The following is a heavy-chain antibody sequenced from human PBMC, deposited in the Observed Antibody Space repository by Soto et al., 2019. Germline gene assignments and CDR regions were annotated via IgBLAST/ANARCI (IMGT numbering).Heavy chain of an antibody. CDR3: ARPGTYYDFWSGYYWDY. CDR1: GFTFSSYS. V-gene: IGHV3-48*02. CDR2: ISSSSSTI. J-gene: IGHJ4*02. Sequence: SGGGLVQPGGSLRLSCAASGFTFSSYSMNWVRQAPGKGLEWVSYISSSSSTIYYADSVKGRFTISRDNAKNSLYLQMNSLRDEDTAVYYCARPGTYYDFWSGYYWDYWGQGTLVTVSS. D-gene: IGHD3-3*01.